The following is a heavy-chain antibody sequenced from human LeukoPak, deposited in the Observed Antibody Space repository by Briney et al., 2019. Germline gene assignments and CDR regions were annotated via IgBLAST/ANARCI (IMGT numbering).Heavy chain of an antibody. Sequence: GGSLRLSCVASGFTFSNAWMSWVRQAPGKGLEWVGRIKSKTDGGTTDYAAPVKGRFTIARDDSKNTLYLQMNSLKTEDTAVYYCTTDLQYYYDSSGYPYYFDYWGQGTLVTVSS. D-gene: IGHD3-22*01. CDR3: TTDLQYYYDSSGYPYYFDY. J-gene: IGHJ4*02. CDR1: GFTFSNAW. CDR2: IKSKTDGGTT. V-gene: IGHV3-15*01.